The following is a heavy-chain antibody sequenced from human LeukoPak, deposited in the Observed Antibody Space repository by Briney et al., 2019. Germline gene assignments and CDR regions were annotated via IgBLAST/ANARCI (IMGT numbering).Heavy chain of an antibody. J-gene: IGHJ2*01. V-gene: IGHV3-23*01. Sequence: GGSLRLSCAASGFTFTSYAMSWVRHAPGKGLEWVSAISPSGGSTYYPVSVKGRFTISRANSKNTLYLQVNSLRAEDTAVYFCAKEPASRGSGRGYFHLWGRGTLVTVPS. D-gene: IGHD3-16*01. CDR3: AKEPASRGSGRGYFHL. CDR1: GFTFTSYA. CDR2: ISPSGGST.